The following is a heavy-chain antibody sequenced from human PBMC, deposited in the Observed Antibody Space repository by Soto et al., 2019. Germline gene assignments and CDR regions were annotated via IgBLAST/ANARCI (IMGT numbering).Heavy chain of an antibody. CDR3: ASSTAAPYYFDY. V-gene: IGHV4-31*03. J-gene: IGHJ4*02. Sequence: TLSLTCTVSGGSISSGGYYWSWIRQHPGKGLEWIGYIYYSGSTYYNPSLKSRVTISVDTSKNQFSLKLSSVTAADTAVYYCASSTAAPYYFDYWGQGTLVTVSS. D-gene: IGHD5-18*01. CDR1: GGSISSGGYY. CDR2: IYYSGST.